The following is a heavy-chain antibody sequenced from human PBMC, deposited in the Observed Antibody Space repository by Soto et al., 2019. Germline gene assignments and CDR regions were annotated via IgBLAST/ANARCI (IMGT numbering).Heavy chain of an antibody. CDR3: SRGDYRPYYFYY. J-gene: IGHJ4*02. V-gene: IGHV4-30-2*01. CDR1: GGSISSGGYS. Sequence: TLSLTCAVSGGSISSGGYSWSWIRQPPGKVLEWIGYIYHSGNTYYNPSLKSRVTISVDRSKNQFSLNLTSVTAADTAMYYCSRGDYRPYYFYYCGQGTFVP. CDR2: IYHSGNT. D-gene: IGHD4-17*01.